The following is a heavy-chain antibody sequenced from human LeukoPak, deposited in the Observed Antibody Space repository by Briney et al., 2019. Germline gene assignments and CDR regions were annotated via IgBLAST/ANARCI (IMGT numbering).Heavy chain of an antibody. CDR2: ISGSGGST. J-gene: IGHJ4*02. Sequence: GGSLRLSCAASGFTVSSNYMSWVRQAPGKGLEWVSAISGSGGSTYYADSVKGRFTISRDNSKNTLYLQMNSLRAEDTAIYYCAKDLSLYYFDYWGQGTLVTVSS. CDR1: GFTVSSNY. CDR3: AKDLSLYYFDY. V-gene: IGHV3-23*01.